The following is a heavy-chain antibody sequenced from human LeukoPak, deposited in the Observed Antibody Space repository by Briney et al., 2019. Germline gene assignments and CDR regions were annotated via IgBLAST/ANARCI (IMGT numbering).Heavy chain of an antibody. V-gene: IGHV3-48*03. CDR2: ISSSGSTI. CDR3: ASLPTVPEPHGYYYGMGV. Sequence: GGSLRLSCAASGFTFSSYEMNWARHAPGKGLEWVSYISSSGSTIHYADSVKGRFTISRDNAKNSLYLQMNSLRAEDTAVYYCASLPTVPEPHGYYYGMGVWGKGTTVTVSS. CDR1: GFTFSSYE. D-gene: IGHD4-17*01. J-gene: IGHJ6*04.